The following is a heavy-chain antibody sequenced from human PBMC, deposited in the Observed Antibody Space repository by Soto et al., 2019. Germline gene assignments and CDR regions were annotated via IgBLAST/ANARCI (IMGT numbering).Heavy chain of an antibody. Sequence: EVQLVESGGGLVKPGETLRISCAASGFTFRNYNMNWVRQAPGKGLEWVSSISSSSSSILYADSVKGRFTISRDNAQNSLYLQMDGLKAGDTAVYYCATDGGYYDTTGYYNDYWGPVTLVTVSS. D-gene: IGHD3-22*01. CDR3: ATDGGYYDTTGYYNDY. CDR2: ISSSSSSI. V-gene: IGHV3-21*02. CDR1: GFTFRNYN. J-gene: IGHJ4*02.